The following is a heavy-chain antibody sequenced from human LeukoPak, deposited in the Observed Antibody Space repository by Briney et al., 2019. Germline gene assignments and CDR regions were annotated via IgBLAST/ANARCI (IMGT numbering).Heavy chain of an antibody. V-gene: IGHV1-18*01. CDR3: ARIGIAAAAHDAFDI. J-gene: IGHJ3*02. D-gene: IGHD6-13*01. CDR2: ISAYNGIT. CDR1: GYTFTSYG. Sequence: ASVKVSCKASGYTFTSYGISWVRQAPGQGLEWMGWISAYNGITNYAQKLQGRVTMTTDTSTSTAYMELRSLRSDDTAVYYCARIGIAAAAHDAFDIWGQGTMVTVSS.